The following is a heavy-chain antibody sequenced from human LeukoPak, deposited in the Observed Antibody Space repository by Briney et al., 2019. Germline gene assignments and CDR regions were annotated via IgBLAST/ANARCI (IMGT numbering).Heavy chain of an antibody. Sequence: PSETLSLTCTVSGGSISSGGHSWSWIRQPPGKGLEWIGYIYHSGSTYYNPSLKSRVTISVDRSKNQFSLKLSSVTAADTAVYYCARGLVYYYDTNWFDPWGQGTLVTVSS. J-gene: IGHJ5*02. D-gene: IGHD3-22*01. CDR1: GGSISSGGHS. CDR2: IYHSGST. V-gene: IGHV4-30-2*01. CDR3: ARGLVYYYDTNWFDP.